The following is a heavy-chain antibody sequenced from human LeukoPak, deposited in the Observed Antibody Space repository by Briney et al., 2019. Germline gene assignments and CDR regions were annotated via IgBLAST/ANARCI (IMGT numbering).Heavy chain of an antibody. J-gene: IGHJ6*02. CDR2: IYSNNIT. Sequence: GGSLRLSCAASGFTVSSNYMSWVRQAPGKGLEWVSVIYSNNITFYADSVKGRFTISRDNSKNTLYLQMDSLRAEDTAVYYCARDLNSHGLYYGMDVWGQGTTVTVSS. V-gene: IGHV3-66*03. D-gene: IGHD5-18*01. CDR3: ARDLNSHGLYYGMDV. CDR1: GFTVSSNY.